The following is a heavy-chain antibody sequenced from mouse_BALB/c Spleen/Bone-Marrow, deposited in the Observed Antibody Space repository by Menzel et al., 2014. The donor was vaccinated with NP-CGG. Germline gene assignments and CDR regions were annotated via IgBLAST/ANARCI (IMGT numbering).Heavy chain of an antibody. J-gene: IGHJ4*01. V-gene: IGHV1-69*02. CDR2: IYPSDSYT. CDR1: GYTFTNFW. CDR3: TRWLPYAMDY. D-gene: IGHD2-2*01. Sequence: VQLQQSGAELVRPGASVKLSCNASGYTFTNFWLNWVKQRPGQGLEWIGNIYPSDSYTNYNQKFKDKATLTVDKSSSTAYMQLSSPTSEDSAVYYCTRWLPYAMDYWGQGTSDTVSS.